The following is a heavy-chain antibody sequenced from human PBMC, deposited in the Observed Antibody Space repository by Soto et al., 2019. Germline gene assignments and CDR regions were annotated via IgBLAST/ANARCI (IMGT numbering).Heavy chain of an antibody. CDR1: GYTFTRSQ. Sequence: SVKVPCKASGYTFTRSQIHGIRQAPGQGLEWMGWINPNSGGTNYAQKFKGRVTMTTDTSTNTAYMELTSLSSDDTAVYYWARLLGYSSGWYDYWGQGTLVTGPS. CDR2: INPNSGGT. CDR3: ARLLGYSSGWYDY. J-gene: IGHJ4*02. D-gene: IGHD6-19*01. V-gene: IGHV1-2*02.